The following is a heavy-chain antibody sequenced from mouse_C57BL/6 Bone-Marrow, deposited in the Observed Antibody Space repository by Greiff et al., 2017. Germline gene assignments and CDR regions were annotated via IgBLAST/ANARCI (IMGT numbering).Heavy chain of an antibody. Sequence: QVQLKESGPELVKPGASVKISCKASGYAFSSSWMNWVKQRPGKGLEWIGRIYPGDGDTNNNGKFKGKATLTADKSSSTAYMQLSSLTSEDSAVYCGAIYYNGSSYFAYWGQGTLVTVSA. CDR2: IYPGDGDT. D-gene: IGHD1-1*01. CDR1: GYAFSSSW. V-gene: IGHV1-82*01. CDR3: AIYYNGSSYFAY. J-gene: IGHJ3*01.